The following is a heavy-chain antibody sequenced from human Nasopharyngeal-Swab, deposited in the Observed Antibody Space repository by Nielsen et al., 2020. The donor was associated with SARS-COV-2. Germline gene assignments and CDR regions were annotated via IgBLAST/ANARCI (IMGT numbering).Heavy chain of an antibody. D-gene: IGHD4-17*01. V-gene: IGHV6-1*01. CDR3: ARARGAYGDYYYYYYTDV. Sequence: LRLSCAISGDSVSSSSAAWNWIRQSPSRGLEWLGRTYYRSKWYNDYAVSVKSRITINPDTSKNQFSLHLNSVTPEDTAVYYCARARGAYGDYYYYYYTDVWGKGTTVTVSS. J-gene: IGHJ6*03. CDR1: GDSVSSSSAA. CDR2: TYYRSKWYN.